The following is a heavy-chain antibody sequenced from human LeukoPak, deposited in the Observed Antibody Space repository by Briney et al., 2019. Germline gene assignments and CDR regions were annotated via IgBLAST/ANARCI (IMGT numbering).Heavy chain of an antibody. V-gene: IGHV4-59*01. CDR3: ARGVVTMVRGVISNYYYYMDV. CDR2: IYYSGST. Sequence: SETLSLTCTVSGGSISSYYWSWIRQPLGKGLEWIGYIYYSGSTNYNPSLKSRVTISVDTSKNQFSLKLSSVTAADTAVYYCARGVVTMVRGVISNYYYYMDVWGKGTTVTISS. CDR1: GGSISSYY. J-gene: IGHJ6*03. D-gene: IGHD3-10*01.